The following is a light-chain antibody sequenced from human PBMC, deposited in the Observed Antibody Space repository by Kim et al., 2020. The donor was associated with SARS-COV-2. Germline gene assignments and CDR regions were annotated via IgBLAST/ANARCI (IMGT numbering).Light chain of an antibody. CDR1: SSDVGGYNY. Sequence: QSALTQPRSVSGSPGQSVTISCTGTSSDVGGYNYVSWYQQRPGKAPKLLIYDASKRPSGVPDRFSGSKSGNTASLTISGLQAEDEADYYCCSYAGTYTFVVFGGGTQLTVL. J-gene: IGLJ2*01. V-gene: IGLV2-11*01. CDR2: DAS. CDR3: CSYAGTYTFVV.